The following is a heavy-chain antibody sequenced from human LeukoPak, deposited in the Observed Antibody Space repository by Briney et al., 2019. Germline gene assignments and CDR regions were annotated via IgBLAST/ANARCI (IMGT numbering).Heavy chain of an antibody. J-gene: IGHJ4*02. Sequence: GGSLRLSCAASGFTFSSYTMHWVRQAPGKGLEWVAVISYDGSNKYYADSVKGRFTISRDNSKNTLYLQMNSLRAEDTAVYYCARGTYYDFWSGHPFDYWGQGTLVTVSS. D-gene: IGHD3-3*01. V-gene: IGHV3-30-3*01. CDR3: ARGTYYDFWSGHPFDY. CDR1: GFTFSSYT. CDR2: ISYDGSNK.